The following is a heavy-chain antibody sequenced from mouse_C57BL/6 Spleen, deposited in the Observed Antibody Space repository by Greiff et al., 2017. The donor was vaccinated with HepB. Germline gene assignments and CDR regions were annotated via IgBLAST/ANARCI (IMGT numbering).Heavy chain of an antibody. V-gene: IGHV3-8*01. D-gene: IGHD1-1*01. CDR1: GYSITSDY. CDR3: ARWVYYGSNDWYFDV. J-gene: IGHJ1*03. CDR2: ISYSGST. Sequence: EVKLMESGPGLAKPSQTLSLTCSVTGYSITSDYWNWIRKFPGNKLEYMGYISYSGSTYYNPSLKSRISITRDTSKNQYYLQLNSVTTEDTATYYCARWVYYGSNDWYFDVWGTGTTVTVSS.